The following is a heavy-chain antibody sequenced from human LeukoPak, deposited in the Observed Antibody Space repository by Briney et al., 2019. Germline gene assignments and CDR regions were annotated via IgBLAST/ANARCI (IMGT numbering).Heavy chain of an antibody. V-gene: IGHV4-34*01. CDR3: ARGRRYCSSPRCHAAFAI. Sequence: SETLSLTCAVYGGSFRGYYWSWIRQPPGKGLEWIGEINHSGSTNYNPSLKSRVTISVDTSKNQFSLELSAVTASDTAGYDCARGRRYCSSPRCHAAFAIWGQGTMVTVYS. CDR2: INHSGST. D-gene: IGHD2-2*01. J-gene: IGHJ3*02. CDR1: GGSFRGYY.